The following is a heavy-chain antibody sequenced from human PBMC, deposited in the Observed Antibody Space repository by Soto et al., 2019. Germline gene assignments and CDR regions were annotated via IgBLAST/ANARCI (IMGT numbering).Heavy chain of an antibody. V-gene: IGHV3-9*01. J-gene: IGHJ6*03. CDR3: AKVGIAAPKSLGHYYYYYMDV. CDR2: ISWNSGSI. D-gene: IGHD6-13*01. CDR1: GFTFDDYA. Sequence: GGSLRLSCAASGFTFDDYAMHWVRQAPGKGLEWVSGISWNSGSIGYADSVKGRFTISRDNAKNSLYLQMNSLRAEDTALYYCAKVGIAAPKSLGHYYYYYMDVWGKGTTVTVSS.